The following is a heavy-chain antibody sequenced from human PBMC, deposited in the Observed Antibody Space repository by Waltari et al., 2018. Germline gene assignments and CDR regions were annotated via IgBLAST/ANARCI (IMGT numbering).Heavy chain of an antibody. Sequence: QVQLQESGPGLLKPSETLSLTCTVSGGSISSYYWSWIRQPAGKGLEWIGRIYTSGSTNSTPALKSRVTMSVDTSKNPFSLKLSSVTAAVTAVYYCARDFIGGMDVWGKGTTVTVSS. D-gene: IGHD2-15*01. CDR1: GGSISSYY. CDR3: ARDFIGGMDV. V-gene: IGHV4-4*07. CDR2: IYTSGST. J-gene: IGHJ6*03.